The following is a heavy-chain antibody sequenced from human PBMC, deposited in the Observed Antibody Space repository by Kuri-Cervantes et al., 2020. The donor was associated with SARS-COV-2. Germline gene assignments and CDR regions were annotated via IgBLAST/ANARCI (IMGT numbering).Heavy chain of an antibody. V-gene: IGHV3-43*01. J-gene: IGHJ4*02. CDR3: AKDSEDCSSTSCYFDY. CDR1: GFTFDDYT. CDR2: ISWDGGST. D-gene: IGHD2-2*01. Sequence: LSLTCAASGFTFDDYTMHWVRQAPGKGLEWVSLISWDGGSTYYADSVKGRFTISRDNSKNSLYLQMNSLRTEDTALYYCAKDSEDCSSTSCYFDYWGQGTLVTVSS.